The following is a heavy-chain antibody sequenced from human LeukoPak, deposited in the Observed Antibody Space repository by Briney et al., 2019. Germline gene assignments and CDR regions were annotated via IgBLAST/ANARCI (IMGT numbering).Heavy chain of an antibody. CDR3: AKGIWFGSYANEY. V-gene: IGHV3-23*01. Sequence: PGGSLRLSCAASGFTFSSYGMSWVRQAPGKGLEWVSVISDSGGGTYYADSVKGRFTISRDNSKNTLYLQMNSLRAEDTAVYYCAKGIWFGSYANEYWGQGTLVTVSS. CDR2: ISDSGGGT. D-gene: IGHD3-10*01. CDR1: GFTFSSYG. J-gene: IGHJ4*02.